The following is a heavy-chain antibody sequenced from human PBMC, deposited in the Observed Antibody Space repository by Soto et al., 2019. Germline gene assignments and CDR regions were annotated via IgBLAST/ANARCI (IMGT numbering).Heavy chain of an antibody. CDR3: AHGDPLDFHY. CDR1: GFSLSSSGES. Sequence: QITLKESGPTLVKPTQTLTLTCTFSGFSLSSSGESVGWIRQPPGKALEWLALLYWNGIERYSPSLKSRLTVFKDGSKSQVVLTMTNMDPVDTATYFCAHGDPLDFHYWGQGTLVTVSP. D-gene: IGHD3-10*01. J-gene: IGHJ4*02. CDR2: LYWNGIE. V-gene: IGHV2-5*01.